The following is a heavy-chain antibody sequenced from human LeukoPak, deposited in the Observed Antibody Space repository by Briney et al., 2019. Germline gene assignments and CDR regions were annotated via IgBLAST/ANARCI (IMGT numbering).Heavy chain of an antibody. V-gene: IGHV3-23*01. CDR2: ISGSGGST. Sequence: GGSLRLSCAASGFTFSSYAMSWVRQAPGKGLEWVSAISGSGGSTYYADSVKGRFTISRDNSKNTLYLQMNSLRAEDTAVYYCAKDPRGFLEWLLGFDYWGQGTLVTVSS. CDR3: AKDPRGFLEWLLGFDY. CDR1: GFTFSSYA. J-gene: IGHJ4*02. D-gene: IGHD3-3*01.